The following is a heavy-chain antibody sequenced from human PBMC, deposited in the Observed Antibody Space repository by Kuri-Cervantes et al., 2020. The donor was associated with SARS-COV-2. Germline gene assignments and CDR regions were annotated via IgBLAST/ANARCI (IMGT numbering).Heavy chain of an antibody. CDR2: IYYSGST. CDR1: GGSISSYY. D-gene: IGHD6-19*01. J-gene: IGHJ6*02. Sequence: SETLSLTCTVSGGSISSYYWSWIRQPPGKGLEWIGYIYYSGSTNYNPSLKSRVTISVDTSKNQFSLKLSSVTAADTAVYYCAGSSGWYTYYYYGMDVWGQGTTVPSP. V-gene: IGHV4-59*01. CDR3: AGSSGWYTYYYYGMDV.